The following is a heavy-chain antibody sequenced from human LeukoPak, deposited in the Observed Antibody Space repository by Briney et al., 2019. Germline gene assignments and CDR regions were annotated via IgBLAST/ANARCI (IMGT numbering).Heavy chain of an antibody. V-gene: IGHV1-3*01. CDR2: INGDTGNT. J-gene: IGHJ4*02. CDR1: GGTFSSYA. Sequence: ASVKVSCKASGGTFSSYAISWVRQAPAQRLEWMGWINGDTGNTMYSQKFQDRVTFTRDTGASTAYMEVSSLRSEDTALYYCARSSNVPFDYWGQGTLVTVSS. CDR3: ARSSNVPFDY.